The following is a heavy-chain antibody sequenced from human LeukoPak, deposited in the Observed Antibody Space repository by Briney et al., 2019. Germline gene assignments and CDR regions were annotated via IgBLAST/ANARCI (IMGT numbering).Heavy chain of an antibody. Sequence: GGSLRLSCAASGFSFSGYSMNWVRQAPGKGLEWVSYISSSSSTIYYADSVKGRFTISRDNAKNSLYLQMNSLRAEDTAVYYCHPSTESRWLQLTSWFDPWGQGTLVTVSS. CDR3: HPSTESRWLQLTSWFDP. CDR1: GFSFSGYS. CDR2: ISSSSSTI. V-gene: IGHV3-48*04. J-gene: IGHJ5*02. D-gene: IGHD5-24*01.